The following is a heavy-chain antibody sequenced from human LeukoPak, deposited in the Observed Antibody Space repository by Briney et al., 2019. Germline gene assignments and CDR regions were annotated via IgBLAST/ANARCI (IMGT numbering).Heavy chain of an antibody. CDR1: GGSFSGYY. CDR3: ARGLRFDP. J-gene: IGHJ5*02. CDR2: INHSGST. Sequence: PSETLSLTCAVYGGSFSGYYWSWIRQPPGKGLEWIGEINHSGSTNYNPSLKSRVTISVDTSKNQFSLKLSSVTAADTAVYYRARGLRFDPWGQGTLVTVSS. V-gene: IGHV4-34*01.